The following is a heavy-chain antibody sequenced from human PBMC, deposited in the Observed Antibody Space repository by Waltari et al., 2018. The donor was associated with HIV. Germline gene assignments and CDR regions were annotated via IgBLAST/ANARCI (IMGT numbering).Heavy chain of an antibody. D-gene: IGHD1-26*01. V-gene: IGHV4-59*12. CDR1: GCPISSYY. J-gene: IGHJ5*02. CDR2: IYYSGST. CDR3: AAAGSWLPWFDP. Sequence: QVQLPESGPGLVKPSETLSLTCTVSGCPISSYYWSWIRQPPGKGLEWIGYIYYSGSTNYNPSLKSRVTISVDTSKNQFSLKLSSVTAADTAVYYCAAAGSWLPWFDPWGQGTLVTVSS.